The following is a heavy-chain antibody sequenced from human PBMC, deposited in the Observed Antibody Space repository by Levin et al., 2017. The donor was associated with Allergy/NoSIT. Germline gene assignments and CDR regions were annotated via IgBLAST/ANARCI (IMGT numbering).Heavy chain of an antibody. V-gene: IGHV4-61*09. D-gene: IGHD5-12*01. J-gene: IGHJ4*02. CDR2: IYSSGYT. Sequence: PSETLSLTCTVSGGSINSGNYYWSWIRQPAGKGLEWIGHIYSSGYTNYSPSLKSRVTISADTSKDQFSLKLTSVTASDTAVYYCASVPSGFDPNYHFDSWGQGSLVTVSS. CDR3: ASVPSGFDPNYHFDS. CDR1: GGSINSGNYY.